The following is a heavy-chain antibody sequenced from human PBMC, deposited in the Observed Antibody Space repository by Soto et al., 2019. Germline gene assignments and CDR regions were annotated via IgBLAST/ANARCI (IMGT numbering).Heavy chain of an antibody. J-gene: IGHJ4*02. CDR3: VRSGTSSGRFSDY. Sequence: GESLKISCKGSGYTFTSYWIGWVRQMPGAGLEWMGVIYPSDSDIRYSPSFQGKVTISADKSITTAYLQWSSLKAADTAMYYCVRSGTSSGRFSDYWGQGTLVTSPQ. CDR2: IYPSDSDI. V-gene: IGHV5-51*01. D-gene: IGHD2-15*01. CDR1: GYTFTSYW.